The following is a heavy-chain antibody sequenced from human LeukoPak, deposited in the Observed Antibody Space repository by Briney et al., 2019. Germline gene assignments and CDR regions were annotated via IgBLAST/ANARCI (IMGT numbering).Heavy chain of an antibody. Sequence: GGSLRLSCAASGFIFSIYWMSWVRQAPGKGLEWVAHIDPSGNKFYVDSVKGRFAISRDSAKSSVFLQMNNLRDEDTAVYYCARADWGSFDHWGQGALVTVSS. D-gene: IGHD3-16*01. J-gene: IGHJ4*02. CDR1: GFIFSIYW. CDR2: IDPSGNK. CDR3: ARADWGSFDH. V-gene: IGHV3-7*01.